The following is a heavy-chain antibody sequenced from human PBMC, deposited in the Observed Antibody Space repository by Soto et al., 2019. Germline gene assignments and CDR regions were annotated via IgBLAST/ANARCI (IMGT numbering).Heavy chain of an antibody. J-gene: IGHJ4*02. D-gene: IGHD5-12*01. CDR2: IVPTVDTS. CDR3: VRVVAIPGYPDN. CDR1: GATFSSYA. Sequence: QVQLVQSGAEVRQPASSVKVSYKTSGATFSSYAITWVRQAPGQGLEWMGGIVPTVDTSTYAQKFQGRVTITADKFTNTVYRELSSLRSDDTAVYYCVRVVAIPGYPDNWGQGTLVTVSS. V-gene: IGHV1-69*14.